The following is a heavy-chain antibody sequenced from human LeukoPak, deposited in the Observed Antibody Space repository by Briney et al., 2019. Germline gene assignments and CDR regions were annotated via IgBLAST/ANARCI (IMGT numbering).Heavy chain of an antibody. D-gene: IGHD3-9*01. Sequence: GASVKVSCKASGYTFTSYGISWVRQAPGQGLEWMGWISAYNGNTNYAQKLQGRVTMTTDTSTSTAYMELRSLRSDDTAVYYCARAAWDILTGYPPDYWGQGTLVTVSS. CDR3: ARAAWDILTGYPPDY. J-gene: IGHJ4*02. V-gene: IGHV1-18*01. CDR1: GYTFTSYG. CDR2: ISAYNGNT.